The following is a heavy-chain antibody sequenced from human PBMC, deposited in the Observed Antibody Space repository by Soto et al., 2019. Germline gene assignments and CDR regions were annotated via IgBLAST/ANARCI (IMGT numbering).Heavy chain of an antibody. CDR3: ARGDAIDNYDSRAAY. CDR1: GFTFSNYA. Sequence: QVQLVESGGGVVQPGKSLTLSCAASGFTFSNYAFHWVRQAPGKGLEWVALISYDGNNKYYGGSVKGRFTISRDNSKNTLSLQMNSLRSDDAAVYFCARGDAIDNYDSRAAYWGQGTLVTVSS. CDR2: ISYDGNNK. D-gene: IGHD3-22*01. J-gene: IGHJ4*02. V-gene: IGHV3-30-3*01.